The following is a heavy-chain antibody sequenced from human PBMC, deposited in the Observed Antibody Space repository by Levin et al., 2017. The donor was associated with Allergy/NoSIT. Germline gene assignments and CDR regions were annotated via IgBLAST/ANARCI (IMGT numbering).Heavy chain of an antibody. Sequence: GGSLRLSCAASGFTFSSYGMHWVRQAPGKGLEWVAVIWYDGSNKYYADSVKGRFTISRDNSKNTLYLQMNSLRAEDTAVYYCARDRHHVTDITIFGVVSIGTYYYGMDVWGQGTTVTVSS. CDR1: GFTFSSYG. V-gene: IGHV3-33*01. J-gene: IGHJ6*02. CDR2: IWYDGSNK. CDR3: ARDRHHVTDITIFGVVSIGTYYYGMDV. D-gene: IGHD3-3*01.